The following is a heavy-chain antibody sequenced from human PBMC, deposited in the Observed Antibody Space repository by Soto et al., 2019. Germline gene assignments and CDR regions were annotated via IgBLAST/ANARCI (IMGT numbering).Heavy chain of an antibody. V-gene: IGHV3-53*01. CDR3: ARALGKATAMGMLPPREYNYYAIDV. CDR1: GFTVSSNY. D-gene: IGHD5-18*01. Sequence: GGSLRLSCAASGFTVSSNYMSWVRQAPGKGLERVSVIYSGGSTYYADFVKGRFTISRDISKNTRDLQMNGRRAGDMAVKNGARALGKATAMGMLPPREYNYYAIDVWGQGTRVTVSS. CDR2: IYSGGST. J-gene: IGHJ6*02.